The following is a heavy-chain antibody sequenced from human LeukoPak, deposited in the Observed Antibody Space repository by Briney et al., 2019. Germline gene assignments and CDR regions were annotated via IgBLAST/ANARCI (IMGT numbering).Heavy chain of an antibody. CDR3: ARLGRLVMGAFEDY. Sequence: PSETLSLTCAVYGGSFSGYYWSWIRQPPGKGLEWIGEINHSGSTNYNPSLKSRVTISVDTSKNQFSLKLSSVTAADTAVYYCARLGRLVMGAFEDYWGQGTLVTVSS. J-gene: IGHJ4*02. D-gene: IGHD3-9*01. CDR1: GGSFSGYY. V-gene: IGHV4-34*01. CDR2: INHSGST.